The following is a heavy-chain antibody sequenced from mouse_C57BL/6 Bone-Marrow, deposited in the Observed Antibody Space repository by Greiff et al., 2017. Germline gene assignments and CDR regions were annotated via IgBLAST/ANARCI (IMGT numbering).Heavy chain of an antibody. V-gene: IGHV5-12*01. J-gene: IGHJ3*01. Sequence: DVKLVESGGGLVQPGGSLKLSCAASGFTFSDYYMYWVRQTPEKRLEWVAYISNGGGSTYYPDTVKGRFTISRDNAKNTLYLQMSRLKSEDTAMYYCARLLTLAYWGQGTLVTVSA. CDR2: ISNGGGST. CDR1: GFTFSDYY. CDR3: ARLLTLAY. D-gene: IGHD4-1*01.